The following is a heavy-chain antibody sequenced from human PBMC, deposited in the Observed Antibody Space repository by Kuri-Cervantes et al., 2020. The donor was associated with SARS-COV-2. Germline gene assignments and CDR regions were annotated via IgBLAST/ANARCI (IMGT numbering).Heavy chain of an antibody. D-gene: IGHD3-22*01. J-gene: IGHJ3*02. CDR1: GFTFSSYW. Sequence: GESLKISCAASGFTFSSYWMSWVRQAPGKGLEWVANIKQDGSEKYYVDSVKGRFTISRDNAKNSLYLQMNSLRAEDTAVYYCAKDQHYQYYYDSSGYSAFDIWGQGTMVTVSS. CDR3: AKDQHYQYYYDSSGYSAFDI. CDR2: IKQDGSEK. V-gene: IGHV3-7*03.